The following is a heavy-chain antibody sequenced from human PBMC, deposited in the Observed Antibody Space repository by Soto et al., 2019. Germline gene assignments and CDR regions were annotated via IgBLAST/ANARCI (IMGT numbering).Heavy chain of an antibody. CDR1: RFNLSDFY. CDR3: ANIVGATWGYFES. D-gene: IGHD1-26*01. J-gene: IGHJ4*02. V-gene: IGHV3-11*01. CDR2: ISGSGEAI. Sequence: PGGSLRVSCAASRFNLSDFYMSWIRQAPGKGLEWVSYISGSGEAIYYADSVNGRFTISRDNAKNTLYLQMNSLRAEDTAVYYCANIVGATWGYFESWGQGTPVTVSS.